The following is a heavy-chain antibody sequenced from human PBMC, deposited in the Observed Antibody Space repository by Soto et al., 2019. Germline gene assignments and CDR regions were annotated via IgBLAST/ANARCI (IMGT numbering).Heavy chain of an antibody. D-gene: IGHD3-22*01. J-gene: IGHJ3*02. Sequence: ASVKVSCKASGYTFTGYYMHWVRQAPGQGLEWMGWINPNSGGTNYAQKFQGRVTMTRDTYISTAYMELSRLRSDDTAVYYCARAYYYDRSGYDAFDIWGQGTMVTVSS. CDR3: ARAYYYDRSGYDAFDI. CDR2: INPNSGGT. V-gene: IGHV1-2*02. CDR1: GYTFTGYY.